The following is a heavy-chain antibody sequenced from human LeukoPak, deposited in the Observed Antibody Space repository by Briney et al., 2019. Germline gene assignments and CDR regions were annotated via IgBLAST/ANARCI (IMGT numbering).Heavy chain of an antibody. CDR2: ISGSGAST. CDR1: GFSFTSYA. Sequence: GGSLRLSCAASGFSFTSYAMSWVRQAPGKGLEWVSAISGSGASTYYADSVKGRFTISRDNSKNTLYLQMNSLRAEDTAVYYCAKDAYNVVGEGYYYYMDVWGKGTTVTISS. J-gene: IGHJ6*03. D-gene: IGHD3-10*01. CDR3: AKDAYNVVGEGYYYYMDV. V-gene: IGHV3-23*01.